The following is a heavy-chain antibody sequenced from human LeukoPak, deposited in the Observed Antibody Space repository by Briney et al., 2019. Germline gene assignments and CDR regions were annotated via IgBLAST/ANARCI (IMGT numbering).Heavy chain of an antibody. Sequence: ASVMVSCKASGYTFTGYYMHWVRQAPGQGLEWMGRINPNSGGTNYAQKFRGRVTMTRDTSISTAYMELSRLRSDDTAVYYCARTWVTMVRGVIRGGPNWFDPWGQGTLVTVSS. CDR3: ARTWVTMVRGVIRGGPNWFDP. CDR1: GYTFTGYY. V-gene: IGHV1-2*06. J-gene: IGHJ5*02. D-gene: IGHD3-10*01. CDR2: INPNSGGT.